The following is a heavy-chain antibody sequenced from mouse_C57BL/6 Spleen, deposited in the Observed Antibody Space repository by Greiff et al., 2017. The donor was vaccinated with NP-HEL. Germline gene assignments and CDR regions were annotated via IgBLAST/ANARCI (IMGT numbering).Heavy chain of an antibody. CDR2: IYPGGGYT. Sequence: VKLQESGAELVRPGTSVKMSCKASGYTFTNYWIGWAKQRPGHGLEWIGDIYPGGGYTNYNEKFKGKATLTADKSSSTAYMQFSSLTSEDSAIYYCARGGPHSPYYFDYWGQGTTLTVSS. D-gene: IGHD6-1*01. CDR1: GYTFTNYW. J-gene: IGHJ2*01. V-gene: IGHV1-63*01. CDR3: ARGGPHSPYYFDY.